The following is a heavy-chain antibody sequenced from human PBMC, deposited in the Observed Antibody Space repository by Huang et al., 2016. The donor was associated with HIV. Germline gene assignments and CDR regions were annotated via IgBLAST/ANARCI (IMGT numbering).Heavy chain of an antibody. V-gene: IGHV5-51*03. CDR1: RYNFAGYW. CDR2: FYFDVSDA. D-gene: IGHD2-15*01. CDR3: ARRRRGGFDI. Sequence: EVQLVQSGAEVKRPGESLKISCKGSRYNFAGYWIGWVRQLPGKGLGWKGSFYFDVSDARYRPSWQGQVTSSADTSRYSSYLQWTSLRASDTAIFYCARRRRGGFDIWGQGTLVTVSS. J-gene: IGHJ3*02.